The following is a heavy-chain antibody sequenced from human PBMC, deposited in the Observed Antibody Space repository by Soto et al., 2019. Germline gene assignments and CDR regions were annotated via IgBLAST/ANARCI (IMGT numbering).Heavy chain of an antibody. CDR2: IYYSGST. V-gene: IGHV4-31*03. D-gene: IGHD5-12*01. CDR1: GGSISSGGYY. CDR3: ARGYSGYGLFDY. J-gene: IGHJ4*02. Sequence: QVQLQESGPGLVKPSQTLSLTCTVSGGSISSGGYYWSWIRQHPGKGLEWIGYIYYSGSTYYNPSLKCRVTISVDTSKNQFSLKLSSVTAADTAVYYCARGYSGYGLFDYWGQGTLVTVSS.